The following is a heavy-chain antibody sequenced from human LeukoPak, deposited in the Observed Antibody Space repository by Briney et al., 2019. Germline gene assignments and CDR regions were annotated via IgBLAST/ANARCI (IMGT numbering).Heavy chain of an antibody. CDR2: INHSGST. J-gene: IGHJ6*02. CDR3: ARGVNVLRFLEWLPLDYYYGMDV. D-gene: IGHD3-3*01. V-gene: IGHV4-34*01. CDR1: GGSFSGYY. Sequence: SETLSLTCAVYGGSFSGYYWSWIRQPPGKGLEWIGEINHSGSTNYNPSLKSRVTISVDTSKNQFSLKLSSMTAADTAVYYCARGVNVLRFLEWLPLDYYYGMDVWGQGTTVTVSS.